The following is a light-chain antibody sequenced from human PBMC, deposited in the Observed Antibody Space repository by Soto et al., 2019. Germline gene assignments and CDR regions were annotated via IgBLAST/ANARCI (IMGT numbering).Light chain of an antibody. CDR3: KSCDSSMSGYV. Sequence: QSALTETSLVSGAPWQRVTISCTGSSSNIGAGFDVHSHQHLPGTAPRLLIYANTQRPSRVPDRFPGSRSGTSISLAISGLRAEDEADYFCKSCDSSMSGYVFGIGTKVTVL. CDR1: SSNIGAGFD. J-gene: IGLJ1*01. CDR2: ANT. V-gene: IGLV1-40*01.